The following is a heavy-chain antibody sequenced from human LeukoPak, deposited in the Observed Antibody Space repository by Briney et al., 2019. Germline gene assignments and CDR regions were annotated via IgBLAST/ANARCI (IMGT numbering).Heavy chain of an antibody. CDR3: ARTKYSYVSYYYYMDV. D-gene: IGHD5-18*01. CDR1: GGTFSSYA. Sequence: SVKVSCKASGGTFSSYAISWVRQAPGQGLEWMGGIIPIFGTANYAQKFQGRVTITADKSTSTAYMELSSLRSEDTAVYYCARTKYSYVSYYYYMDVWGKGTTVTASS. CDR2: IIPIFGTA. V-gene: IGHV1-69*06. J-gene: IGHJ6*03.